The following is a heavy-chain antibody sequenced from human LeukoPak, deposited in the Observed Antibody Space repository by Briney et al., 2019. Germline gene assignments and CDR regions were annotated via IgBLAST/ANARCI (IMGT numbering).Heavy chain of an antibody. D-gene: IGHD6-19*01. CDR3: ARDRGGSGWYDY. V-gene: IGHV3-21*01. J-gene: IGHJ4*02. Sequence: GGSLRLSCAASGFTFSSYSMNWVRQAPGKGLEWVSSISSSSSYIYYADSVKGRFTISRDNAKNSLYLQMNSLRAEDTAVYYCARDRGGSGWYDYWGQGTLVTVSS. CDR1: GFTFSSYS. CDR2: ISSSSSYI.